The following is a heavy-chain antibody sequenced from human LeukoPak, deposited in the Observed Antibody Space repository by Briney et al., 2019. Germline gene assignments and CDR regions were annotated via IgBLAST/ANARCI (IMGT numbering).Heavy chain of an antibody. D-gene: IGHD3-9*01. Sequence: ASVKVACKVSGYTLTGYYMNWGRQAPGQGLGWMGWIIPNSGGTNYAQKFQGGVTMTRDTSISTAYMELSRLRSDDTAVYYCARGPPPDYDILTGRGRPHPQFQHWGQGTLVTVSS. J-gene: IGHJ1*01. V-gene: IGHV1-2*02. CDR3: ARGPPPDYDILTGRGRPHPQFQH. CDR1: GYTLTGYY. CDR2: IIPNSGGT.